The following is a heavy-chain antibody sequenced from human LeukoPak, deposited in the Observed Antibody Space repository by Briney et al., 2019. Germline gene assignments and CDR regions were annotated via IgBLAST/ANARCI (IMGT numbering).Heavy chain of an antibody. J-gene: IGHJ5*02. CDR2: GSDRGGT. Sequence: KTSETLSLTCTVSGGSTSSYYWSWIRQSPGKGLEWIGEGSDRGGTKFNPSLKGRVTISADPSKNQFSLNLYSVTAADTAVYHCAMNGQSGFSFDPWGQGTLVTVSS. CDR1: GGSTSSYY. D-gene: IGHD1-26*01. CDR3: AMNGQSGFSFDP. V-gene: IGHV4-34*01.